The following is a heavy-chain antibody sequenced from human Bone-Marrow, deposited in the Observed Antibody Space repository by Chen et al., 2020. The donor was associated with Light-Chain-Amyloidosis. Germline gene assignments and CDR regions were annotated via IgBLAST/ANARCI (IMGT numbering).Heavy chain of an antibody. J-gene: IGHJ4*02. D-gene: IGHD5-12*01. CDR3: ARRRDGYNFDY. V-gene: IGHV5-51*01. Sequence: EVQLEQSGPEAKKPGESLKISCKGSGYTFPNYWIGWVRQMPGKGLEWMGVIYPDDSEAGNSPSFEGQVTISADKSITTAYLQWRSLKASDTAMYYCARRRDGYNFDYWGQGTLVTVSS. CDR2: IYPDDSEA. CDR1: GYTFPNYW.